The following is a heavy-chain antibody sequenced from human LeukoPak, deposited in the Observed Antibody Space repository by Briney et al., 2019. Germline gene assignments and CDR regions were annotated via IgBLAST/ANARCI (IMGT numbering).Heavy chain of an antibody. CDR3: AKHRIIAVAGMADY. D-gene: IGHD6-19*01. V-gene: IGHV3-23*01. J-gene: IGHJ4*02. CDR1: GFTFSSSA. Sequence: GGSLRLSCAASGFTFSSSAMSWVRQAPGKGLEWVSYITDSGDGTYYADSVKGRFTISRDDSKNTLYLQMNSLRAEDTAVYYCAKHRIIAVAGMADYWGQGTLVTVSS. CDR2: ITDSGDGT.